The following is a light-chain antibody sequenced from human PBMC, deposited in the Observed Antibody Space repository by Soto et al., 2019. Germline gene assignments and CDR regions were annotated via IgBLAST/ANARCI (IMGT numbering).Light chain of an antibody. CDR3: QQYYTTPYT. J-gene: IGKJ2*01. CDR2: RAS. V-gene: IGKV4-1*01. CDR1: QSVFYGSNNRNY. Sequence: DIVMTQSPDSLAVSLGERATINCKSSQSVFYGSNNRNYLAWYQQKPGQPPKLLIYRASIRESGVPDRFIGSGSGADFTLTITSLQAEDVAVYYCQQYYTTPYTFGQGTKREIK.